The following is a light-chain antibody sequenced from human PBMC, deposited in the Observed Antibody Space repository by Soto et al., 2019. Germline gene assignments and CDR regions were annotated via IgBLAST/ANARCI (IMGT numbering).Light chain of an antibody. V-gene: IGLV2-14*01. J-gene: IGLJ1*01. Sequence: QSLLTQPACVSWSPGQSITISCSGTSSDVGGYNYVSLYQLHPGKAPKLIIYEVSNRPSGVSNRFSGSKPGNTASLTISGLQAEDEADYYCNSYTSSTAYVFGPGTKVTVL. CDR3: NSYTSSTAYV. CDR2: EVS. CDR1: SSDVGGYNY.